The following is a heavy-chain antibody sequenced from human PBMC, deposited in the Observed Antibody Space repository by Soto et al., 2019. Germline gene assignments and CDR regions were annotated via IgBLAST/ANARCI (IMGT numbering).Heavy chain of an antibody. CDR2: INPNSGGT. V-gene: IGHV1-2*02. J-gene: IGHJ4*02. Sequence: QVQLVQSGAEVKKPGASVKVSCKASGYTFTGYYMHWVRQAPGQGLEWMGWINPNSGGTNYAQKFQGRVNRTREPSISTAYMELSRLRSDDTAVYYCARAEYSSSSGDYWGQGTLVTVSS. D-gene: IGHD6-6*01. CDR3: ARAEYSSSSGDY. CDR1: GYTFTGYY.